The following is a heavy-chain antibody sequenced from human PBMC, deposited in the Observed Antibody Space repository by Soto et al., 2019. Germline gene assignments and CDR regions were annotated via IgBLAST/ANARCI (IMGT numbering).Heavy chain of an antibody. D-gene: IGHD3-3*01. CDR2: IYYSGST. J-gene: IGHJ4*02. Sequence: SETLSLTCTVSGGSISTYYWTWIRQPPGKGLEWIGYIYYSGSTNYNPCLKSRVTISVDTSRTQFSLKLSSVTAADTAVYYCARGGDFWSGASRGYFDYWGQGTLVTVSS. CDR3: ARGGDFWSGASRGYFDY. V-gene: IGHV4-59*01. CDR1: GGSISTYY.